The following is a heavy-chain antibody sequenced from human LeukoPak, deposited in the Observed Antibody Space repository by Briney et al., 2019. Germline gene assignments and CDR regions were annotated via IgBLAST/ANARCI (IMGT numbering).Heavy chain of an antibody. J-gene: IGHJ5*02. CDR1: GFTFSSYA. Sequence: GGSLRLSCAASGFTFSSYAMSWVRQAPGKGLEWVSTITGSGGNTYYADSVKGRFTISRDSSKNTLYLQMNSLRAEDTAIYYCAKESPVAATGRSWFDPWGQGTLVTVSS. CDR2: ITGSGGNT. V-gene: IGHV3-23*01. CDR3: AKESPVAATGRSWFDP. D-gene: IGHD6-13*01.